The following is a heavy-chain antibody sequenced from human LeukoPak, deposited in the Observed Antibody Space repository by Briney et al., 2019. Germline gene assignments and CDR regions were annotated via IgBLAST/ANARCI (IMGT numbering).Heavy chain of an antibody. J-gene: IGHJ4*02. V-gene: IGHV3-53*01. D-gene: IGHD4/OR15-4a*01. Sequence: PGGSLRLSCIGSGFTVSSNSISWVRQAPGKGLEWVSFIYSDNTHYSDSVKGRFTISRDNSKNTLYLQMNSLRAEDTAVYYCARRAGAYSHPYDYWGQGTLVTVSS. CDR2: IYSDNT. CDR1: GFTVSSNS. CDR3: ARRAGAYSHPYDY.